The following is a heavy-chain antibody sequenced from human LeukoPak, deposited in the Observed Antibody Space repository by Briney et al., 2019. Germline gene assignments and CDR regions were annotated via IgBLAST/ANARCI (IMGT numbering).Heavy chain of an antibody. CDR1: GFTFSSYW. CDR3: ARGALRFLEWTPIDY. D-gene: IGHD3-3*01. Sequence: PGGSLRLSCAASGFTFSSYWMSWVRQAPGKGLEWVANIKQDGSEKYYVDSVKGRFTISRDNAKNSLYLQMNSLRAEDTAVYYCARGALRFLEWTPIDYWGQGTLVTVSS. V-gene: IGHV3-7*01. J-gene: IGHJ4*02. CDR2: IKQDGSEK.